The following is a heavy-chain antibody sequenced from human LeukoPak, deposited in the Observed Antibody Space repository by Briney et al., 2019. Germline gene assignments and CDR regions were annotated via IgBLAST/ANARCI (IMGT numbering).Heavy chain of an antibody. CDR3: AREVINWNFDY. J-gene: IGHJ4*02. Sequence: GGSLRLSCAASGFTFSSYWMSWVRQAPGKGLEWVANIKQDGSEKYYVDSVKGRFTISRDNAKNTLYLQMNSLRAEDTAVYYCAREVINWNFDYWGQGTLVTVSS. CDR2: IKQDGSEK. D-gene: IGHD1-1*01. V-gene: IGHV3-7*01. CDR1: GFTFSSYW.